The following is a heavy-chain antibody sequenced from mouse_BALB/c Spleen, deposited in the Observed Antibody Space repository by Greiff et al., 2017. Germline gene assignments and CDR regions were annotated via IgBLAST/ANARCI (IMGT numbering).Heavy chain of an antibody. CDR2: INSNGGST. J-gene: IGHJ4*01. V-gene: IGHV5-6-3*01. CDR1: GFTFSSYG. CDR3: ARRGYGNYGYYYAMDY. Sequence: DVKLVESGGGLVQPGGSLKLSCAASGFTFSSYGMSWVRQTPDKRLELVATINSNGGSTYYPDSVKGRFTISRDNAKNTLYLQMSSLKSEDTAMYYCARRGYGNYGYYYAMDYWGQGTSVTVSS. D-gene: IGHD2-10*02.